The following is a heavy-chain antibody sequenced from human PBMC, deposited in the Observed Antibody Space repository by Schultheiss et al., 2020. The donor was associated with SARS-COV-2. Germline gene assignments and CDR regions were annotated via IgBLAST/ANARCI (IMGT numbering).Heavy chain of an antibody. CDR2: SYYSGST. CDR1: GGSVSSGSYY. Sequence: SQTLSLTCTVSGGSVSSGSYYWSWIRQPPGKGLEWIGYSYYSGSTNYNPSLKSRVNISVDRSKNQFSLKLSSVTAADTAVYYCAREGGSYDHAFDIWGQGTMVTVSS. CDR3: AREGGSYDHAFDI. V-gene: IGHV4-61*01. J-gene: IGHJ3*02. D-gene: IGHD1-26*01.